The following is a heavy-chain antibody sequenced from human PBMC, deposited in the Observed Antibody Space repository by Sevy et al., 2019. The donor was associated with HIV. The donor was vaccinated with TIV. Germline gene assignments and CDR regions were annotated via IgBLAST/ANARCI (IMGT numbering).Heavy chain of an antibody. V-gene: IGHV4-34*01. CDR3: AREGYSLGMDV. D-gene: IGHD6-13*01. CDR1: GGSFSGYY. CDR2: INHNGIT. Sequence: SETLSLTCAVYGGSFSGYYWSWIRQPPGKGLEWIGEINHNGITNYNPSLKSRVTISADTSKNQFSLNLSSVTAADTAVYYCAREGYSLGMDVWGQGTTVTVSS. J-gene: IGHJ6*02.